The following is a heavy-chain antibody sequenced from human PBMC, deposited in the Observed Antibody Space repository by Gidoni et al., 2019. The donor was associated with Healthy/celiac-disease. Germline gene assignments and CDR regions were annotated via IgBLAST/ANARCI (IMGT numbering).Heavy chain of an antibody. CDR3: AREGTYDCSSTSCYLDY. J-gene: IGHJ4*02. V-gene: IGHV3-33*01. D-gene: IGHD2-2*01. CDR2: IWYDGSNK. Sequence: QVQLVESGGGVVQPGRSLRLSCAASGFPFSRYGMPWVRQAPGKGLEWVAVIWYDGSNKYYADSVKGRFTISRDNSKNTLYLQMNSLRAEDTAVYYCAREGTYDCSSTSCYLDYWGQGTLVTVSS. CDR1: GFPFSRYG.